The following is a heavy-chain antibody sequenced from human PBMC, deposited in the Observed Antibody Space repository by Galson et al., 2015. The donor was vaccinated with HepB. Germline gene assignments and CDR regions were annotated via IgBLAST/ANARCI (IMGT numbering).Heavy chain of an antibody. CDR1: GSSFSSSS. Sequence: SLRLSCAASGSSFSSSSMNWARQAPVKGLAWVAYISSSGSNVYYADSVEGRFVISRVSAQYSLYLQINSLRDEDTAVYYCARDRLGHYGMDVWGQGTTVTVSS. D-gene: IGHD6-19*01. J-gene: IGHJ6*02. CDR3: ARDRLGHYGMDV. V-gene: IGHV3-48*02. CDR2: ISSSGSNV.